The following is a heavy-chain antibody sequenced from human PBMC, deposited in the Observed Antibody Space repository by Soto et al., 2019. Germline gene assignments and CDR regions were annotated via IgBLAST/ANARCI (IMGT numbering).Heavy chain of an antibody. CDR2: IYYSEST. D-gene: IGHD3-22*01. J-gene: IGHJ6*02. Sequence: SETLSLTCTVSGGSISSGDYYWSWIRQPPGKGLEWIGYIYYSESTYYNPSLKSRVTISVDTSKNQFSLKLSSVTAADTAVYYCARDGGYYYGSSGYAPDYYYGMDVWGQGTTVTVSS. CDR1: GGSISSGDYY. CDR3: ARDGGYYYGSSGYAPDYYYGMDV. V-gene: IGHV4-30-4*01.